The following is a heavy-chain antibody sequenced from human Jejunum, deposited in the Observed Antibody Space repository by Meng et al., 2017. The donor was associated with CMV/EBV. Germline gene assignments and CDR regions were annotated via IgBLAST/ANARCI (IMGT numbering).Heavy chain of an antibody. D-gene: IGHD3-16*01. CDR2: INSAGSIT. V-gene: IGHV3-74*03. Sequence: EVQWVESGGGLVPPGGSLRLSFAASGFTFRTYWMHWVRQAPGKGLVWVSRINSAGSITTYADSVKGRFTISRDNAKDTLYLQMNGLRADDTAIYFCARGMGDYWGQGSLVTVSS. CDR1: GFTFRTYW. J-gene: IGHJ4*02. CDR3: ARGMGDY.